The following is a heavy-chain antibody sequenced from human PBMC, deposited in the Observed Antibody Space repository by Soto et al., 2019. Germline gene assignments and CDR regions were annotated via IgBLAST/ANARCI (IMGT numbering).Heavy chain of an antibody. CDR3: ARGWGIAAAGPDY. CDR2: IYYSGST. D-gene: IGHD6-13*01. Sequence: SETLSLTCTVSGGSISSYYWSWIRQPPGKGLEWIGYIYYSGSTNYNPSLKSRVTISVDTSKNQFSLKLSSVTAADTAMYYCARGWGIAAAGPDYWGQGTLVTVS. CDR1: GGSISSYY. J-gene: IGHJ4*02. V-gene: IGHV4-59*01.